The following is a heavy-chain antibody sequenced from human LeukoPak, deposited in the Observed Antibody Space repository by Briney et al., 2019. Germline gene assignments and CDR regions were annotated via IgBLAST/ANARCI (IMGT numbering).Heavy chain of an antibody. CDR3: ARDRRHCTGGSCYSERHYNYYYYMDV. D-gene: IGHD2-15*01. V-gene: IGHV4-34*01. Sequence: PSETLSLTCAVYGGSFSGYSWSWIRQPPGKGLEWIGEINQSGSPNYRPSLKSRVTISVDTSKNQFSLKLTSVTAADTAVYYCARDRRHCTGGSCYSERHYNYYYYMDVWGKGTTVTISS. CDR1: GGSFSGYS. J-gene: IGHJ6*03. CDR2: INQSGSP.